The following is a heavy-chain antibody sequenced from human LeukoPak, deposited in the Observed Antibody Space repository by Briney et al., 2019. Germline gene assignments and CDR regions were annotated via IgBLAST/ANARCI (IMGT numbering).Heavy chain of an antibody. CDR2: IYPGDSDT. D-gene: IGHD3-10*01. CDR3: ARQNGSGSYYDYYYYGMDV. Sequence: GESLKIYCKGSGYSFTSYWIGWVRQMPGKGLEWMGIIYPGDSDTRYSPSFQGQVTISADKSISTAYLQWSSLKASDTAMYYCARQNGSGSYYDYYYYGMDVWGQGTTVTVSS. CDR1: GYSFTSYW. J-gene: IGHJ6*02. V-gene: IGHV5-51*01.